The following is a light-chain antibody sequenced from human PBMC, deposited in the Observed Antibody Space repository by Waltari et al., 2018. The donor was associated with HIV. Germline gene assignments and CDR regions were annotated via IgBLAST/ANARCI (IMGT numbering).Light chain of an antibody. V-gene: IGLV7-46*01. CDR3: LLSYSGARSSWV. CDR1: TGAVTSGHY. Sequence: QAVVTQEPSLTVSPGGTVTLTCGSSTGAVTSGHYPYWFQQKPGQAPRTLIYDTSNKHAWPPARFSGALLGGKAALTLSGSQPEDEAEYYCLLSYSGARSSWVFGGGTKLTVL. J-gene: IGLJ3*02. CDR2: DTS.